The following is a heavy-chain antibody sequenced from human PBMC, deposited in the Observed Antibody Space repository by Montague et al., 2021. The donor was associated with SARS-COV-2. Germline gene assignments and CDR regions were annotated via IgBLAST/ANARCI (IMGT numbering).Heavy chain of an antibody. D-gene: IGHD3-10*01. Sequence: TLSLTCTVSGGSISSGSYYWSWIRQSAGKGLEWIGRIYPSGSTNYNPSLKSRVTISVDTSKNQFSLRLTSVTAADTAVYYCARASRPRQFRGIIFVSAMDVWGQGTTVTVSS. CDR3: ARASRPRQFRGIIFVSAMDV. J-gene: IGHJ6*02. CDR1: GGSISSGSYY. CDR2: IYPSGST. V-gene: IGHV4-61*02.